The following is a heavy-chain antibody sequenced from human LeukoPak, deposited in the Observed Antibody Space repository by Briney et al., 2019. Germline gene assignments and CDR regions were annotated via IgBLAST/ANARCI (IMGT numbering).Heavy chain of an antibody. D-gene: IGHD6-13*01. CDR3: AREGQKSHSGY. Sequence: PSETLSLTCTVSGGSISSYYWSWIRQPAGKELEWIGRIDASGNTNYNPSLKSRVTMSVDSSKNQFSLKLSSVTAADTAVYYCAREGQKSHSGYWGQGTLVTVSS. CDR1: GGSISSYY. J-gene: IGHJ4*02. V-gene: IGHV4-4*07. CDR2: IDASGNT.